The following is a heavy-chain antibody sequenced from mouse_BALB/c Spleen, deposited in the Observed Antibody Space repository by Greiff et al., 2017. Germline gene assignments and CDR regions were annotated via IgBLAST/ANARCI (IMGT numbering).Heavy chain of an antibody. CDR2: IWGDGST. V-gene: IGHV2-3*01. D-gene: IGHD2-3*01. J-gene: IGHJ1*01. CDR1: GFSLTSYG. CDR3: AKDDGNYWYFDV. Sequence: QVQLQQSGPGLVAPSQSLSITCPVSGFSLTSYGVSWVRQPPGKGLEWLGVIWGDGSTNYHSALISRLSIIKDNSKSQVFLKLNSLQTDDTATYYCAKDDGNYWYFDVWGAGTTVTVSS.